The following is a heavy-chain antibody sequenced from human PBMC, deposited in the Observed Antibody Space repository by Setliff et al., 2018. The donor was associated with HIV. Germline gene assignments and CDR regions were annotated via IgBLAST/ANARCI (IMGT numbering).Heavy chain of an antibody. CDR3: ARGGQIAVLPAARWFDP. V-gene: IGHV1-3*01. CDR1: GYTFTSYA. J-gene: IGHJ5*02. CDR2: INAGNGNT. Sequence: ASVKVSCKASGYTFTSYAMHWVRRAPGQRLEWMGWINAGNGNTKYSQKFQDRVTITRDTSASTAYMELRSLRSENTAVYYCARGGQIAVLPAARWFDPWGQGTLVTVSS. D-gene: IGHD2-2*01.